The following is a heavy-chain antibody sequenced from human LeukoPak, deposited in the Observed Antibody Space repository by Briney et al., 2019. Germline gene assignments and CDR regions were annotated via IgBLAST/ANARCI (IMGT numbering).Heavy chain of an antibody. Sequence: PGGSLRLSCAASGFTFNNAWMNWVRQVPGKGLEWVGRVKSKADGGTTDYAAPVEGRFTISRDDSENTLYLQMNSLKIEDTAVYYCTSDPRIGRYFDYWGQGTLVTVSS. CDR1: GFTFNNAW. V-gene: IGHV3-15*01. CDR3: TSDPRIGRYFDY. D-gene: IGHD1-26*01. J-gene: IGHJ4*02. CDR2: VKSKADGGTT.